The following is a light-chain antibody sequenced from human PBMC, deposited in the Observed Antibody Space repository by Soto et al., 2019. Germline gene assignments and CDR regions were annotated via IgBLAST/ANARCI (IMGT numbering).Light chain of an antibody. CDR1: QSISSW. V-gene: IGKV1-5*03. CDR2: KAS. Sequence: DIQMTQSPSTLSASVGDRVTITCRASQSISSWLAWYQQKPGKAPKLLIYKASSLESGVPSRFSGSGSGPEFTLTISSLQPDDFATYYFQQYNSLWTFGQGTKVEIK. J-gene: IGKJ1*01. CDR3: QQYNSLWT.